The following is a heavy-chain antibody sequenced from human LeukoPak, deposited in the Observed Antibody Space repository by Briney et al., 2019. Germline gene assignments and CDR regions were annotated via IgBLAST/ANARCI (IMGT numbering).Heavy chain of an antibody. J-gene: IGHJ5*02. CDR1: GYTFTSYG. D-gene: IGHD2-15*01. CDR2: ISAYNGNT. V-gene: IGHV1-18*04. CDR3: ARDGSGDCSGGSCSYDWFDP. Sequence: GASVKVSCKASGYTFTSYGISWVRQAPGQGLEWMGWISAYNGNTNYAQKLQGRVTTTTDTSTSTAYMELRSLRSDDTAVYYCARDGSGDCSGGSCSYDWFDPWGQGTLVTVSS.